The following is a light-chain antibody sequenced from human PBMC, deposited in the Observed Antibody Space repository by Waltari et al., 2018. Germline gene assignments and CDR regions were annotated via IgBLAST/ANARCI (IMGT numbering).Light chain of an antibody. V-gene: IGLV2-23*01. Sequence: QSALTQPASVSGSPGQSITISCTGTSNDVGSYNLFSWYQPHPGKAPELLIYEGSKRPSGVSNRFSGSKSGNTASLTISGLQAEDEADYFCCSYASGSTIIFGGGTKLTVL. CDR1: SNDVGSYNL. CDR3: CSYASGSTII. CDR2: EGS. J-gene: IGLJ2*01.